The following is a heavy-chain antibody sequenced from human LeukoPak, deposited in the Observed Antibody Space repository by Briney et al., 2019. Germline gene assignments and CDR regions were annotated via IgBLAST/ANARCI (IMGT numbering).Heavy chain of an antibody. J-gene: IGHJ6*01. D-gene: IGHD2-2*01. CDR2: IWYDGGNK. V-gene: IGHV3-33*01. Sequence: GGSLRLSCEASGFTFSSYGMHWVRQAPGKGLEWVAVIWYDGGNKYYGDSVKGRFTIYSDNSKNTLYLQMTSLRAADTAVYYCARGQYCTTTSCYSDYYYYYGMDVWGQGTTVTVSS. CDR1: GFTFSSYG. CDR3: ARGQYCTTTSCYSDYYYYYGMDV.